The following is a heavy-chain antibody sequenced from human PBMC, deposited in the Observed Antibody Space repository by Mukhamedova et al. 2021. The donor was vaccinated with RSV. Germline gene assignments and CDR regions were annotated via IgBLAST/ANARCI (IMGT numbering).Heavy chain of an antibody. CDR2: INTGNGDT. J-gene: IGHJ1*01. CDR3: ARDVGGATYKRYFQH. V-gene: IGHV1-3*04. Sequence: EWMGWINTGNGDTKYSPKFQGRVIITRDTSASTVYMELSNLISEDTVVYYCARDVGGATYKRYFQHWGQGTVVTVSS. D-gene: IGHD1-26*01.